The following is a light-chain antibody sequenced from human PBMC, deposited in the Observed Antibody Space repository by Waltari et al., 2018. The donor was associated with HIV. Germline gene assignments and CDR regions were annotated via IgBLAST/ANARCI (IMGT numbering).Light chain of an antibody. Sequence: SYELTQPPSVSVSPGQTASITCSGDKLGNKYACWYQQRPGQSPVLVIYENNKRPSGIPARFSGSNSGNAVTLTISGTQAMDEADYYCQTWDTSTAVFGGGTKLTVL. CDR2: ENN. J-gene: IGLJ2*01. CDR1: KLGNKY. V-gene: IGLV3-1*01. CDR3: QTWDTSTAV.